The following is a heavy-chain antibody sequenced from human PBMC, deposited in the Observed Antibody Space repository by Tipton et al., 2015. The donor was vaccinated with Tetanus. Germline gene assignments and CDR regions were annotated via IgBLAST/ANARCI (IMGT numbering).Heavy chain of an antibody. J-gene: IGHJ4*02. CDR3: ARVVGAAAGTKVDY. Sequence: TLSLTCTVSGGSISSYYWSWIRQPPGKGLEWIGYIYYSGSAKYNPSLKSRVTISVDTSKNQFSLKLSSVTAADTAVYYCARVVGAAAGTKVDYWGQGTLVTVSS. D-gene: IGHD6-13*01. CDR1: GGSISSYY. V-gene: IGHV4-59*12. CDR2: IYYSGSA.